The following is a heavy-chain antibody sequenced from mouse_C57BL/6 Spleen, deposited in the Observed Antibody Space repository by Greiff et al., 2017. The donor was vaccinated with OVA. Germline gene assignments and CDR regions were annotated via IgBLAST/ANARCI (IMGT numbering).Heavy chain of an antibody. D-gene: IGHD1-1*01. J-gene: IGHJ2*01. CDR2: IHPNSGST. CDR3: ARKGDYGYYYFDD. CDR1: GYTFTSYW. Sequence: QVQLQQPGAELVKPGASVKLSCKASGYTFTSYWMHWVKQRPGQGLEWIGMIHPNSGSTNYNEKFKSKATLTVDKSSSTAYMQLSSLTSEDSAVYYGARKGDYGYYYFDDWGQGTTLTVSS. V-gene: IGHV1-64*01.